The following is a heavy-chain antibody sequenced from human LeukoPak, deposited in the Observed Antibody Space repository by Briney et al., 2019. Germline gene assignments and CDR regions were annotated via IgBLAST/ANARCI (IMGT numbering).Heavy chain of an antibody. J-gene: IGHJ4*02. CDR1: GFTFSSYS. Sequence: GGSPRLSCAASGFTFSSYSMNWVRQAPGKGLEWVSSISSSSSYIYYADSVKGRFTISRDNAKNSLYLQMNSLRAEDTAVYYCARGRHYYDSSGNDYWGQGTLVTVSS. D-gene: IGHD3-22*01. CDR3: ARGRHYYDSSGNDY. V-gene: IGHV3-21*01. CDR2: ISSSSSYI.